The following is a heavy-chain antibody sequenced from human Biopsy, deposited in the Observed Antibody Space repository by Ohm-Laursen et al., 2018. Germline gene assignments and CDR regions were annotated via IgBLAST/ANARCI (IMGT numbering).Heavy chain of an antibody. J-gene: IGHJ4*02. Sequence: SQTLSLTCTVSGASINGGRYYWNWIRHHPGKGLEWIGNIFYSANTYYNPSLKSRVTISVDTSKNQFSLKLSSVTAADTAVYYCARLGSGDYFQTFFDFWGQGALVTVSS. CDR2: IFYSANT. CDR3: ARLGSGDYFQTFFDF. CDR1: GASINGGRYY. V-gene: IGHV4-31*03. D-gene: IGHD5-12*01.